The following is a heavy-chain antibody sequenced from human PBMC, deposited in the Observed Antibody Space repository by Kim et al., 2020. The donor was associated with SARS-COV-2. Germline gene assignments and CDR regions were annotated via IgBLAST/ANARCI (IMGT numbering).Heavy chain of an antibody. V-gene: IGHV3-21*01. Sequence: ISSSSSYIYYADSVKGRFTISRDNAKNSLYLQMNRLRAEYAAVYYCARGYYFDYWGQGTLVTVSS. CDR3: ARGYYFDY. J-gene: IGHJ4*02. CDR2: ISSSSSYI.